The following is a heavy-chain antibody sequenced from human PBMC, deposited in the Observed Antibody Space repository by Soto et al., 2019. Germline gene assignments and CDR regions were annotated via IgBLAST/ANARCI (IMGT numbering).Heavy chain of an antibody. CDR3: AYGSFEWLFPWFDY. CDR2: ISAYNGNT. Sequence: ASVKVSCKASGYTFTSYGISWVRQAPGQGPEWMGWISAYNGNTNYAQKLQGRVTMTTDTSTSTAYMELRSLRSDDTAVYYCAYGSFEWLFPWFDYWGQRTPVTVSS. D-gene: IGHD3-3*01. J-gene: IGHJ4*02. V-gene: IGHV1-18*01. CDR1: GYTFTSYG.